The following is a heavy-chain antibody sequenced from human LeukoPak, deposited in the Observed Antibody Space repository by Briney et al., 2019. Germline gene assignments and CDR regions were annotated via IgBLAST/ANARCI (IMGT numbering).Heavy chain of an antibody. CDR2: ISYDGSNK. V-gene: IGHV3-30*18. D-gene: IGHD3-22*01. J-gene: IGHJ4*02. CDR1: GFTFSSYG. Sequence: GGSLRLSCAASGFTFSSYGMHWVRQAPGKGLEWVAVISYDGSNKYYADSVKGRFTISRDDSKNTLYLQMNSLRAEDTAVYYCAKGDYYDSSGYLNWGQGTLVTVSS. CDR3: AKGDYYDSSGYLN.